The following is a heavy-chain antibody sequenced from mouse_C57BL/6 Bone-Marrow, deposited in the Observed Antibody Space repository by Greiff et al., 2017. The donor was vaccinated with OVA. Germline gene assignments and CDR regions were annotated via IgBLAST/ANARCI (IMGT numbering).Heavy chain of an antibody. J-gene: IGHJ4*01. CDR1: GYTFTDYY. Sequence: DVKLVESGGGLVQPGGSLSLSCAASGYTFTDYYMGWVRQPPGKALEWLGFIRNKANGYTTEYSASVKGRFTISRDNSQRILYLQMNALRAEDSSACYCARGRRGPCYAMDYWGQGTSVTVSS. V-gene: IGHV7-3*01. CDR2: IRNKANGYTT. CDR3: ARGRRGPCYAMDY.